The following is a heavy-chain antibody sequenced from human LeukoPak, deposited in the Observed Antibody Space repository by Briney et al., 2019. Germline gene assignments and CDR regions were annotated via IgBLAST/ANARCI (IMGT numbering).Heavy chain of an antibody. V-gene: IGHV1-69*05. CDR3: ARDRTGTTSRRWFDP. J-gene: IGHJ5*02. Sequence: SVKVSCKASGGTFSSYAISWVRQAPGQGLDWMGRIIPIFGTANYAQKFQGRVTIITDESTSTAYMELSSLRSEDTAVYYCARDRTGTTSRRWFDPWGQGTLVTVSS. CDR2: IIPIFGTA. D-gene: IGHD1-1*01. CDR1: GGTFSSYA.